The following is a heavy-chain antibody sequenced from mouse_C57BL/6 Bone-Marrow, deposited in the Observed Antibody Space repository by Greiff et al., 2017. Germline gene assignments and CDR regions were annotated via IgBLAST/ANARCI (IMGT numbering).Heavy chain of an antibody. CDR3: ARPYYSNYWYFDV. D-gene: IGHD2-5*01. CDR1: GYTFTGYW. CDR2: IYPGSGST. Sequence: QVQLQQPGAELVKPGASVKMSCKASGYTFTGYWITWVKQRPGQGLEWIGDIYPGSGSTNYNEKFKGKDTLTVDTSSSTAYMQLISLTSEDSAVYYCARPYYSNYWYFDVWGTGTTVTVSS. V-gene: IGHV1-55*01. J-gene: IGHJ1*03.